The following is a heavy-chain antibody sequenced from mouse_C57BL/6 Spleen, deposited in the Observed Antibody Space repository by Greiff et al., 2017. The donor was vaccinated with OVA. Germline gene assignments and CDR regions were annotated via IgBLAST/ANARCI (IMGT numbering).Heavy chain of an antibody. J-gene: IGHJ2*01. CDR2: IYPGDGDT. V-gene: IGHV1-82*01. Sequence: LVESGPELVKPGASVKISCKASGYAFSSSWMNWVKQRPGKGLEWIGRIYPGDGDTNYNGKFKGKATLTADKSSSTAYMQLSSLTSEDSAVYFCARGATVPPYFDYWGQGTTLTVSS. CDR1: GYAFSSSW. D-gene: IGHD1-1*01. CDR3: ARGATVPPYFDY.